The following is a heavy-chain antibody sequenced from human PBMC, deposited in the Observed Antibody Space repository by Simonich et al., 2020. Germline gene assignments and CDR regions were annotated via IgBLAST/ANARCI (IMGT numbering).Heavy chain of an antibody. Sequence: QVQLVESGGGVVQPGRSLRLSCAASGFTFSSYGMHWVRQAPGKGLEWVAFIWYDGSNKYNADSVKGRFTISRDNSKNTLYLQMNSLRAEDTAMYYCAKDLYYYGTSPWNAFDIWGQGTMVTVSS. D-gene: IGHD3-10*01. V-gene: IGHV3-30*02. J-gene: IGHJ3*02. CDR1: GFTFSSYG. CDR2: IWYDGSNK. CDR3: AKDLYYYGTSPWNAFDI.